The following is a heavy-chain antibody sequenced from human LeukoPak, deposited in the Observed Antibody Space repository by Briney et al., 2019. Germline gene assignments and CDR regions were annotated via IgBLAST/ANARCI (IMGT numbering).Heavy chain of an antibody. CDR1: GFTFSTYA. J-gene: IGHJ4*02. D-gene: IGHD3/OR15-3a*01. CDR2: ISNGGRDT. CDR3: ERGAWTPTQPIND. V-gene: IGHV3-30*04. Sequence: GGSLRLSCAASGFTFSTYAMHWVRQAPAKGLDWVAVISNGGRDTYYADSVKGRFTISRDNSKNTLDLQMNSLRVDDTAVYYCERGAWTPTQPINDWGQGTLVTVSS.